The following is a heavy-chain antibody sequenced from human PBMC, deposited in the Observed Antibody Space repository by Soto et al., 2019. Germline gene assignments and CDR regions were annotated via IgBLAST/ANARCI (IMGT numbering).Heavy chain of an antibody. J-gene: IGHJ6*03. V-gene: IGHV4-59*08. CDR1: GGSISSYY. CDR2: IYYSERT. D-gene: IGHD3-10*01. Sequence: PSETLSLTCTVSGGSISSYYWSWIRQPPGKGLERIGYIYYSERTNYNPSLKSRVTISVDTSKNQFSLKLSSVTAADTAVYYCARLFGFDYYYYMDVWGKGTTVTVSS. CDR3: ARLFGFDYYYYMDV.